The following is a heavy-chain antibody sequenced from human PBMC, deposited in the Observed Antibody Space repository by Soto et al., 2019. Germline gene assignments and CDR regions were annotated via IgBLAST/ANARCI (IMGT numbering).Heavy chain of an antibody. Sequence: PGGSLRLSCAASGFSFSSYGMHWVRQAPGKGLEWVAVISYDGSNKYYADSVKGRFTISRDNSKNTLYLQMNSLRAEDTAVYYCAKGVSRYFDPGLDYWGQGTLVTVSS. D-gene: IGHD3-9*01. CDR2: ISYDGSNK. CDR1: GFSFSSYG. V-gene: IGHV3-30*18. CDR3: AKGVSRYFDPGLDY. J-gene: IGHJ4*02.